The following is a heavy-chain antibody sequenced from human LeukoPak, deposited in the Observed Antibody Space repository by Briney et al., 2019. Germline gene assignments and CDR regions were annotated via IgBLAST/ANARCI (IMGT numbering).Heavy chain of an antibody. CDR3: AELHADTAMDTDY. Sequence: PGGSLRLSCAASGFTFSSYWMTWVRQAPGKGLEWVAVISYDGSNKYYADSVKGRFTISRDNSKNTLYLQMNSLRAEDTAVYYCAELHADTAMDTDYWGQGTLVTVSS. V-gene: IGHV3-30*18. D-gene: IGHD5-18*01. CDR2: ISYDGSNK. J-gene: IGHJ4*02. CDR1: GFTFSSYW.